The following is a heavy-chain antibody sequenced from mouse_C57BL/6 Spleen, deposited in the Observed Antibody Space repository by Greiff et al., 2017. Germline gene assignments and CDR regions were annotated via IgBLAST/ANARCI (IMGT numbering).Heavy chain of an antibody. V-gene: IGHV5-17*01. CDR2: ISSGSSTI. D-gene: IGHD1-1*01. J-gene: IGHJ2*01. CDR1: GFTFSDYG. Sequence: DVKLVESGGGLVKPGGSLKLSCAASGFTFSDYGMHWVRQAPEKGLEWVAYISSGSSTIYYADTVKGRFTISRDNAKNTLFLQMTSLRSEDTAMYYCARQKVYYGSSYYFDYWGQGTTLTVSS. CDR3: ARQKVYYGSSYYFDY.